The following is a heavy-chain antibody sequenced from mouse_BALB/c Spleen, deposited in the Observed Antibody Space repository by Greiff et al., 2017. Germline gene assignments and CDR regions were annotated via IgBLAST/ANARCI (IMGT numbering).Heavy chain of an antibody. CDR2: ISSGGST. D-gene: IGHD1-1*01. V-gene: IGHV5-6-5*01. CDR1: GFTFSSYA. CDR3: ARGRDYGSSLYAMDY. Sequence: DVMLVESGGGLVKPGGSLKLSCAASGFTFSSYAMSWVRQTPEKRLEWVASISSGGSTYYPDSVKGRFTISRDNARNILYLQMSSLRSEDTAMYYCARGRDYGSSLYAMDYWGQGTSVTVSS. J-gene: IGHJ4*01.